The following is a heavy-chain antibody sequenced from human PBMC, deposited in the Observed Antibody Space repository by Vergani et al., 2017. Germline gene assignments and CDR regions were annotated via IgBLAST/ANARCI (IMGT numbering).Heavy chain of an antibody. J-gene: IGHJ3*02. CDR2: IKSKTDGGTT. Sequence: EVQLVESGGGLVQPGRSLRLSCTASGFTFGDYAMSWVRQAPGKGLEWVGRIKSKTDGGTTDYAAPVKGRFTISRDDSKITLYLQMNSLKTEDTAVYYCTTDLGAFDIWGQGTMVTVSS. V-gene: IGHV3-15*01. CDR1: GFTFGDYA. CDR3: TTDLGAFDI. D-gene: IGHD7-27*01.